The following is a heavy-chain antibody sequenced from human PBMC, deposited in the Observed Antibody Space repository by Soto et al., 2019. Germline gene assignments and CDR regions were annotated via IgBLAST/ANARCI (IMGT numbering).Heavy chain of an antibody. CDR2: TMPVFPTP. V-gene: IGHV1-69*13. J-gene: IGHJ6*02. CDR1: GGTFSTSA. D-gene: IGHD5-12*01. CDR3: ATQDGGYDLERSGAHYRMDV. Sequence: SVKVSCKTSGGTFSTSAISWVRQAPGHGLEWMGGTMPVFPTPDYAQKFQGRVTITADESTSTAYMELSSLRSEDTAVYYCATQDGGYDLERSGAHYRMDVWGQGTTVTVSS.